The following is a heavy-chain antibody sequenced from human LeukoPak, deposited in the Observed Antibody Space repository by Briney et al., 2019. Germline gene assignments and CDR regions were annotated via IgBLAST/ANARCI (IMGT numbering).Heavy chain of an antibody. Sequence: GGSLSLSCAASGFSFWDYAMHWVRRARRKGREGVTGISGNSGSIGYADSVKGRFTISRDNAKNSLYLQMNSLRAEDTALYYCAKDANAVAGPFDYWGQGTLVTVSS. CDR1: GFSFWDYA. CDR3: AKDANAVAGPFDY. D-gene: IGHD6-19*01. V-gene: IGHV3-9*01. J-gene: IGHJ4*02. CDR2: ISGNSGSI.